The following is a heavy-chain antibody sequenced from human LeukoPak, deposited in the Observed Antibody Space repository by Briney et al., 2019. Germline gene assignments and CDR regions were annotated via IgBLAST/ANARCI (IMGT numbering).Heavy chain of an antibody. CDR1: GGSISSYY. CDR3: ARVDCSGGSCYDGWFDP. V-gene: IGHV4-59*01. J-gene: IGHJ5*02. D-gene: IGHD2-15*01. Sequence: SETLSLTCTVSGGSISSYYWSWIRQPPGKGLEWIGYIYYSGSTNYNPSLKSRVTTSVDTSKNQFSLKLSSVTAADTAVYYCARVDCSGGSCYDGWFDPWGQGTLVTVSS. CDR2: IYYSGST.